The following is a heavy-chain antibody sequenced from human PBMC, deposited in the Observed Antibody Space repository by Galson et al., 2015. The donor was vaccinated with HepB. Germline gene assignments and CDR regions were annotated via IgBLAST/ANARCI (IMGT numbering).Heavy chain of an antibody. CDR2: VQTKTDGETT. D-gene: IGHD4-17*01. Sequence: SLRLSCAASGFTFINAWMSWVRQAPGKGLEWVGRVQTKTDGETTDYAAPVKGRFTISRDDSKHTVYLQMTSLKTEDTAVYYCAREGDDYGDYYLPQNSGMDVWGRGTTVTVSS. CDR3: AREGDDYGDYYLPQNSGMDV. V-gene: IGHV3-15*01. CDR1: GFTFINAW. J-gene: IGHJ6*02.